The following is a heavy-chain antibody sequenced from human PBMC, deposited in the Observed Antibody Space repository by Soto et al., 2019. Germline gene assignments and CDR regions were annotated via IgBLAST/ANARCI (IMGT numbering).Heavy chain of an antibody. J-gene: IGHJ4*02. CDR2: IFHDGSNT. CDR1: GFTFLKYA. Sequence: QAHLVESGGGVAQPGRSLSLSCAASGFTFLKYAMHWVRQATGKGLKWGAVIFHDGSNTYYADSVKGRFTVSRDNSRNTLYLQMNSLRAEDTAVYYCAMLAVAGNIPVHFIDYWGQGTLVTVSS. V-gene: IGHV3-33*01. CDR3: AMLAVAGNIPVHFIDY. D-gene: IGHD6-19*01.